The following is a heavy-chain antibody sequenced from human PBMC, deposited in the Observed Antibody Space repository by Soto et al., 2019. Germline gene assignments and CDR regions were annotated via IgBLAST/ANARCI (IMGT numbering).Heavy chain of an antibody. D-gene: IGHD6-6*01. Sequence: GGSLRLSCAASGFTFSSYAMSWVRQAPGKGLEWVSVISGSDDSTYYADSVKGRFTISRDNSKNTLYLQMNSLRAEDTAVYYCSKRSSSSTFDYWGQGTLVTVSS. V-gene: IGHV3-23*01. CDR1: GFTFSSYA. J-gene: IGHJ4*02. CDR3: SKRSSSSTFDY. CDR2: ISGSDDST.